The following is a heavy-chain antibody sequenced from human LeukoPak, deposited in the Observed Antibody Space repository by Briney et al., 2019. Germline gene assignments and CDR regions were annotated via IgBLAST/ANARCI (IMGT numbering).Heavy chain of an antibody. CDR1: GFTFSDYY. D-gene: IGHD5-12*01. J-gene: IGHJ6*02. V-gene: IGHV3-11*01. CDR3: ARDRSGYARYYGMDV. CDR2: ISSNISTT. Sequence: GGSLRLSCAASGFTFSDYYMSWIRQAPGKGLERVSSISSNISTTYYADSVKGRFTISRDNAKNSLYLQMNSLRVEDTAVYYCARDRSGYARYYGMDVWGQGTTVTVSS.